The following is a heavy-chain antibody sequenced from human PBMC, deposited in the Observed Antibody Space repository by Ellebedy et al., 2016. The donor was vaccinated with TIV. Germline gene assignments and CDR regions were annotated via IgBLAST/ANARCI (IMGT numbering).Heavy chain of an antibody. CDR1: GYSFTSYD. CDR3: ARNGDFDY. D-gene: IGHD4-17*01. Sequence: AASVKVSCKASGYSFTSYDMHWVRQAPEQGLEWMGIIDPSGGSTSYPQKFQGGVTMTSDTSTSTVYMELSSLRSDDTAVYYCARNGDFDYWGQGTLVTVSS. J-gene: IGHJ4*02. V-gene: IGHV1-46*01. CDR2: IDPSGGST.